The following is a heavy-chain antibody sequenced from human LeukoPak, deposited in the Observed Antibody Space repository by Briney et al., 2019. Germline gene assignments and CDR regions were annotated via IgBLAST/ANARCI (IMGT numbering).Heavy chain of an antibody. D-gene: IGHD6-19*01. Sequence: ASVKVSCKASGGTFSSYAISWVRQAPGQGLEWMGWISAYNGNTNYAQKLQGRVTMTTDTSTSTAYMELRSRRSDDTAVYYCASVLGLGYSSDWYGLNFDYWGQGTLVTVSS. CDR1: GGTFSSYA. CDR3: ASVLGLGYSSDWYGLNFDY. CDR2: ISAYNGNT. J-gene: IGHJ4*02. V-gene: IGHV1-18*01.